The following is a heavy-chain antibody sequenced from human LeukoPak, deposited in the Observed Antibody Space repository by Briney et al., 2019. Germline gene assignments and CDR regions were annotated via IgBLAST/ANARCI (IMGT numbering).Heavy chain of an antibody. V-gene: IGHV3-53*01. CDR2: IYSGGST. Sequence: GGSLRLSCAASGFTVSSNYMSWVRQAPGKGLEWVSVIYSGGSTYYADSVKGRFTISRDNSKNTLYLQMNSLRAEDTAVYYCATALEQTHVDTAMVEGDYWGQGTLVTVSS. J-gene: IGHJ4*02. CDR1: GFTVSSNY. CDR3: ATALEQTHVDTAMVEGDY. D-gene: IGHD5-18*01.